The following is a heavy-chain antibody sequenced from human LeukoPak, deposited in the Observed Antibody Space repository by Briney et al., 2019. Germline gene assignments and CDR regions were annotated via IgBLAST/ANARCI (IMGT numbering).Heavy chain of an antibody. V-gene: IGHV4-34*01. J-gene: IGHJ4*02. CDR2: INHSGST. CDR1: GGSFSGYY. Sequence: PSETLSLTCAVYGGSFSGYYWSWIRQPPGKGLEWIGEINHSGSTNYNPSLKSRVTISVDTSKNQFSLKLSSVTAADTAVYYCARDLGTAMSPGGYFDYWGQGTLVTVSS. CDR3: ARDLGTAMSPGGYFDY. D-gene: IGHD5-18*01.